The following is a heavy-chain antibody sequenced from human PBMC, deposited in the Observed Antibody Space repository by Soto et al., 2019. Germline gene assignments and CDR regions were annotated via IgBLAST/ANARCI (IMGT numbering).Heavy chain of an antibody. CDR3: ARSAVYYYYCMDV. CDR2: IYYSGST. V-gene: IGHV4-31*03. D-gene: IGHD6-13*01. J-gene: IGHJ6*02. CDR1: GGSISSGGYY. Sequence: QVQLQESGPGLVKPSQTLSLTCTVSGGSISSGGYYWSWIRQHPGKGLEWIGYIYYSGSTYYNPSLKSRVTISVDTSQNQYSLKLSSVTAADTAVYYCARSAVYYYYCMDVWGPGTTLTVSS.